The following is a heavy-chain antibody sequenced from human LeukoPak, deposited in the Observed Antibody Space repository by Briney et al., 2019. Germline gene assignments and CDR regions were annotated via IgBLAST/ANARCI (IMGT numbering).Heavy chain of an antibody. Sequence: KYGESLKISCRGSGYSFSTFWIGWVRQMPGKGLEWMGVIYPGDSDTRYSPSFQGLVTISADKSISTAYLQWSSLKASDTAMYYCASVDGPGSYSLSYWGQGTLVTVSS. CDR1: GYSFSTFW. CDR2: IYPGDSDT. V-gene: IGHV5-51*01. CDR3: ASVDGPGSYSLSY. D-gene: IGHD3-10*01. J-gene: IGHJ4*02.